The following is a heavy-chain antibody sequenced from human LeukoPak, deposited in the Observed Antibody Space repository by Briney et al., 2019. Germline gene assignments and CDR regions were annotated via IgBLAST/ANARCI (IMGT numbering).Heavy chain of an antibody. J-gene: IGHJ4*02. Sequence: GRSLRLSCAASGFTFSSYGMHWVRQAPGKGLEWVAVISYDGSNKYYADSVKGRFTISRDNSKNTLYLQMNSLRAEDTAVYYCARSVDIDYWGQGTLVTVSS. V-gene: IGHV3-30*03. D-gene: IGHD5-12*01. CDR2: ISYDGSNK. CDR3: ARSVDIDY. CDR1: GFTFSSYG.